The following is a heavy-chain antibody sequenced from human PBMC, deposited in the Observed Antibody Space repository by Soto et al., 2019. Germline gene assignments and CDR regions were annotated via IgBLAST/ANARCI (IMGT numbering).Heavy chain of an antibody. CDR3: ARGGASSSRRGAFDS. CDR2: IVPTYRTA. J-gene: IGHJ3*02. Sequence: ASVKVSCKASGSTFSSYRINWVRQAPGQGLEWVGGIVPTYRTADYAQKFQGWVTMTRDTSISTVYMELSRLRSDDTAVYYCARGGASSSRRGAFDSWG. V-gene: IGHV1-2*04. CDR1: GSTFSSYR. D-gene: IGHD6-6*01.